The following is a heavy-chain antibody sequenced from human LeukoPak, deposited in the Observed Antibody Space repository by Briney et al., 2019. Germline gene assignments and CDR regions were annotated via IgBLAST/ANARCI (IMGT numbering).Heavy chain of an antibody. CDR3: ATWSSSWSASDL. D-gene: IGHD6-13*01. Sequence: ASVKVSCKASGYTFTGFYMHWVRQAPGQGLEWMGWINPSSGATNYAQKFQGRVTMTRDTSITTAYMDLSRLRSDDTAVYYCATWSSSWSASDLWGQGTMLVVSS. CDR1: GYTFTGFY. CDR2: INPSSGAT. V-gene: IGHV1-2*02. J-gene: IGHJ3*01.